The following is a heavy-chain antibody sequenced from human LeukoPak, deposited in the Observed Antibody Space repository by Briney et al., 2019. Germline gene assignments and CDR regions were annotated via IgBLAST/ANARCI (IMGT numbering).Heavy chain of an antibody. CDR1: GYSINSAYY. CDR2: ISHSGST. V-gene: IGHV4-38-2*01. D-gene: IGHD6-13*01. Sequence: PSETLSLTCAVSGYSINSAYYWGWIRQPPGKGLEWIGTISHSGSTYYNPSLKSRVTTSIDTSKNQFSLKLNSVTAADTAVYYCARRDSYTAAAMQFDPWGQGTLVTVSS. CDR3: ARRDSYTAAAMQFDP. J-gene: IGHJ5*02.